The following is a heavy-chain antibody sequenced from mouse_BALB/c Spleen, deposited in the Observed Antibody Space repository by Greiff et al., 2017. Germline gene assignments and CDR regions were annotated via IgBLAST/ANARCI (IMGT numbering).Heavy chain of an antibody. Sequence: EVKLVESGGGLVKPGGSLKLSCAASGFTFSSYAMSWVRQSPEKRLEWVAEISSGGSYTYYPDTVTGRFTISRDNAKNTLYLEMSSLRSEDTAMYYCARIYDGYPYYAMDYWGQGTSVTVSS. D-gene: IGHD2-3*01. J-gene: IGHJ4*01. CDR2: ISSGGSYT. CDR1: GFTFSSYA. V-gene: IGHV5-9-4*01. CDR3: ARIYDGYPYYAMDY.